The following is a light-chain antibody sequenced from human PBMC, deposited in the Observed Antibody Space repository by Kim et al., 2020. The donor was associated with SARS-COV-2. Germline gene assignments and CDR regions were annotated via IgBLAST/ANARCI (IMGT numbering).Light chain of an antibody. J-gene: IGKJ2*01. CDR2: GAS. Sequence: VSPGEIATLAFRASQSVSRNLAWYQQKSGQPPRLLIYGASIRATGIPVRFSGSGSGTEFTLTISGLQSEDFAVYFCQQYGNLPPYTFGQGTKLDI. CDR1: QSVSRN. CDR3: QQYGNLPPYT. V-gene: IGKV3D-15*01.